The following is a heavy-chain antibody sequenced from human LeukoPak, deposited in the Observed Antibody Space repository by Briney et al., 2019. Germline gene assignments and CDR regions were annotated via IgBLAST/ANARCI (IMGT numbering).Heavy chain of an antibody. D-gene: IGHD2-2*01. Sequence: ASVKVSCKASGCTFTSYYMHWVRQAPGQGLEWMGIINPSGGSTSYAQKFQGRVTMTRDTSTSTVYMELSSLRSEDTAVYYCARVLRLPAAIYYYGMDVWGQGTTVTVSS. CDR3: ARVLRLPAAIYYYGMDV. J-gene: IGHJ6*02. V-gene: IGHV1-46*01. CDR2: INPSGGST. CDR1: GCTFTSYY.